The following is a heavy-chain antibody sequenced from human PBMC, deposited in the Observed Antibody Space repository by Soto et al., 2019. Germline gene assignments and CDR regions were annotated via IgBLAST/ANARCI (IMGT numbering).Heavy chain of an antibody. D-gene: IGHD3-16*01. Sequence: SETLSLTCTVSGGSISSSSYYWGWIRQPPGKGLEWIGSIYYSGSTYYNPSLKSRVTISVDTSKNQFSLKLSSVTAADTAVYYCARHLRREGGSRYYFDYWGQGTLVTVSS. V-gene: IGHV4-39*01. J-gene: IGHJ4*02. CDR2: IYYSGST. CDR3: ARHLRREGGSRYYFDY. CDR1: GGSISSSSYY.